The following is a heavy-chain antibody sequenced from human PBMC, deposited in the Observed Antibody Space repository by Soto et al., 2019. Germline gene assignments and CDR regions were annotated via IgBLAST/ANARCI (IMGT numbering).Heavy chain of an antibody. CDR2: ISAYNGNT. CDR1: GYTFTSYG. V-gene: IGHV1-18*01. CDR3: ARGGELVPDGPNFDP. D-gene: IGHD1-1*01. J-gene: IGHJ5*02. Sequence: VASVKVSCKASGYTFTSYGISWVRQAPGQGLEWMGWISAYNGNTNYAQKLQGRVTMTTDTSTSTAYMELRSLRSDDTAVYYCARGGELVPDGPNFDPWGQGTLVTVSS.